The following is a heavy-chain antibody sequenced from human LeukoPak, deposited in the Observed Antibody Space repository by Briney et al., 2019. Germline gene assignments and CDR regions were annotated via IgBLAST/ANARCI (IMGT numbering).Heavy chain of an antibody. Sequence: PGGSLRLSCAASGITVSRSYMNWVRQAPGKGLEWVSVIYSSGNTYYADSVKGRFTISRDNSKNTVDLQMNSLRAEDTAVYYCARGEWDYDFWSEGDYWGQGTLVTVSS. CDR3: ARGEWDYDFWSEGDY. J-gene: IGHJ4*02. D-gene: IGHD3-3*01. V-gene: IGHV3-53*01. CDR1: GITVSRSY. CDR2: IYSSGNT.